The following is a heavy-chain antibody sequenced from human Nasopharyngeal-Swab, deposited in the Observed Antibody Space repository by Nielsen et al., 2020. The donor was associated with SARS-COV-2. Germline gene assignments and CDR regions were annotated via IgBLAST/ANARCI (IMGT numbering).Heavy chain of an antibody. Sequence: GESLKISCAASGFTFSSSAISWVRQAPGMGLEWVSVIGAAGNTIYADSVKGRFTISRDNSKNTVYLQMNSLRAEDTAVYYCATRPASSWHPYCFDYWGRGTLVTVSS. CDR3: ATRPASSWHPYCFDY. J-gene: IGHJ4*02. CDR1: GFTFSSSA. V-gene: IGHV3-23*01. CDR2: IGAAGNT. D-gene: IGHD6-13*01.